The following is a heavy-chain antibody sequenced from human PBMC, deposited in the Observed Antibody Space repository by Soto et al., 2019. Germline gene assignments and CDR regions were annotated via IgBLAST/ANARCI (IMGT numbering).Heavy chain of an antibody. V-gene: IGHV3-7*01. J-gene: IGHJ4*02. CDR1: GFTFSFYW. CDR2: IKLDASEK. Sequence: GGSLRLSCAASGFTFSFYWMSWVRQAPGKGLEWLGTIKLDASEKKYVDSVKGRFTVSRDNAKNSLYLQMDSLRAEDTAVYYCVRDLHEPLPADVLRVTKWGQGTQVTVSS. CDR3: VRDLHEPLPADVLRVTK. D-gene: IGHD3-3*01.